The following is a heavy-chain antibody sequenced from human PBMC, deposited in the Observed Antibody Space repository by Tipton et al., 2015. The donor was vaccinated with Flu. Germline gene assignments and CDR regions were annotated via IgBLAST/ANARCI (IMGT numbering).Heavy chain of an antibody. CDR3: TRGWDVQGDTPRYFDY. V-gene: IGHV3-49*03. D-gene: IGHD3-10*02. Sequence: RSLRLSCTASGFTFGDYAMSWFRQAPGKGLEWVGFIRSKAYGGTTEYAASVKGRFTISRDDSKSIAYLQMNSLKTEDTAVYYCTRGWDVQGDTPRYFDYWGQGTLVTVSS. CDR1: GFTFGDYA. J-gene: IGHJ4*02. CDR2: IRSKAYGGTT.